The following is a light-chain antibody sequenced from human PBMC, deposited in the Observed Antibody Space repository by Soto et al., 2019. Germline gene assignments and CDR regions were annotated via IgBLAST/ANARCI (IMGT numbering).Light chain of an antibody. CDR2: STS. CDR3: LLFYGEAWV. V-gene: IGLV7-43*01. Sequence: QAVVTQEPSLTVSPGGTVTLTCASSTGAVTSGYYPNWFQQKAGQAPRVLIYSTSNKHSWTPARFSGSLLGGKAALTLSGVQPEDEAEYYCLLFYGEAWVVGGGTKLTVL. CDR1: TGAVTSGYY. J-gene: IGLJ3*02.